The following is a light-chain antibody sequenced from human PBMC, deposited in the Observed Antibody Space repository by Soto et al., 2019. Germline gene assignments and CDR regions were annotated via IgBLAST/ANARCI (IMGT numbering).Light chain of an antibody. J-gene: IGKJ5*01. Sequence: EIVLTQSPATLSLSPGERATVSCRASQGVSSYLAWYQQEPGQAPRLLIYDASNRATGIPARFSGSGSGTDFTLTISSLEPEDFAVYYCQQRSNWPPITFGQGTRLEIK. CDR3: QQRSNWPPIT. CDR2: DAS. V-gene: IGKV3-11*01. CDR1: QGVSSY.